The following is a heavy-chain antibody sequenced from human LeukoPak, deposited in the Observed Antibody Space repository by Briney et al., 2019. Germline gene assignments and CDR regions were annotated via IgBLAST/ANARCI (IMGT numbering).Heavy chain of an antibody. Sequence: SVKVSCKASGGTFSSYAISWVRQAPGQGLEWMGGIIPIFGTANYAQKFQGRVTITADESTSTAYMELSSLRSEDTAVYYCARDIGDYGFWSGRWFDPWGQGTLVTVSS. CDR2: IIPIFGTA. CDR3: ARDIGDYGFWSGRWFDP. V-gene: IGHV1-69*13. J-gene: IGHJ5*02. D-gene: IGHD3-3*01. CDR1: GGTFSSYA.